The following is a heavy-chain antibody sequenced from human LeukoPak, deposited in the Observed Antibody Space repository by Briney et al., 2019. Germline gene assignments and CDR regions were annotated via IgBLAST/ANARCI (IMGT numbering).Heavy chain of an antibody. D-gene: IGHD6-19*01. J-gene: IGHJ4*02. CDR2: LFYSGMT. Sequence: SETLLLTCTVSGGSLFVYYGNCIRQTPGKGLEWMGYLFYSGMTINYNPSLKSRGTISVDKAKNQFSRKLSYLTASDTAVYHCARAHRSGRTFDYWGQGTLVIVSS. V-gene: IGHV4-59*01. CDR1: GGSLFVYY. CDR3: ARAHRSGRTFDY.